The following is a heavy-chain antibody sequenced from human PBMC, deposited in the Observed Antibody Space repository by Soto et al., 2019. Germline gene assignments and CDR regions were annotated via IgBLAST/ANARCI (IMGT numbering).Heavy chain of an antibody. CDR2: IYYSGST. CDR3: ARCPTVRRDGYNFDY. D-gene: IGHD5-12*01. CDR1: GGSLSSGGYY. Sequence: KSSETLSLTCTVPGGSLSSGGYYWSWIRQHPGKGLEWIGYIYYSGSTYYNPSLKSRVTISVDTSKNQFSLKLSSVTAADPAVYYGARCPTVRRDGYNFDYWGQGTLVTVS. J-gene: IGHJ4*02. V-gene: IGHV4-31*03.